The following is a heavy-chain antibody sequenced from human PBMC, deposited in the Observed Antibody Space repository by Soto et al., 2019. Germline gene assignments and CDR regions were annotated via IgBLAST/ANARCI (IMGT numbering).Heavy chain of an antibody. D-gene: IGHD1-1*01. CDR3: PHSLNPNLGSRGAFDY. V-gene: IGHV2-5*02. J-gene: IGHJ4*02. Sequence: QITLKECGPTLVKPTQTLTLTCTFSGFSLSTSGVGVGWIRQPPGKALEWLALIYWDDDKRYSPSLKSRLTIPKDTPKNHVILTMTNMDPVDTATYYCPHSLNPNLGSRGAFDYWGQGTLVTVSS. CDR1: GFSLSTSGVG. CDR2: IYWDDDK.